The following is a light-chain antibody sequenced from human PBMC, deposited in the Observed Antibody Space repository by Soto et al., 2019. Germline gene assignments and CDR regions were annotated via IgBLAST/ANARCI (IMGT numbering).Light chain of an antibody. CDR1: TSDVGGYNY. Sequence: QSVLTQPRSVSASPGQSVTISCTGTTSDVGGYNYVSWYQQHPGQAPKLMIYDVSKRPSGVPDRFSGSKSGNTASLTISGLQAEDEADYYCCSYAGGYTWVLGGGTKLTVL. CDR2: DVS. CDR3: CSYAGGYTWV. J-gene: IGLJ3*02. V-gene: IGLV2-11*01.